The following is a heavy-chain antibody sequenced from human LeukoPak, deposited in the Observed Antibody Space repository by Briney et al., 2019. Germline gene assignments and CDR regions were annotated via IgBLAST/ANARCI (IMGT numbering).Heavy chain of an antibody. CDR2: INPNSGGT. V-gene: IGHV1-2*02. J-gene: IGHJ5*02. CDR3: ARSLGRNTMVRGVTFNNWFDP. D-gene: IGHD3-10*01. Sequence: GASVKVSCKAPGYTFTGYYMHWVRQAPGQGLEWMGWINPNSGGTNYAQKFQGRVTMTRDTSISTAYMELSRLRSDDTAVYYCARSLGRNTMVRGVTFNNWFDPWGQGTLVTVSS. CDR1: GYTFTGYY.